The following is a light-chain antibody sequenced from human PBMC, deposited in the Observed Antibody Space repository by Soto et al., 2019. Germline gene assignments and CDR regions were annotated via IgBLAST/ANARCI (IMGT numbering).Light chain of an antibody. CDR3: QQYSNWPPGT. J-gene: IGKJ1*01. V-gene: IGKV3-15*01. CDR1: QSVKTF. Sequence: IVLPQSPATLSLSPGERATLSCRASQSVKTFLVWYQQRPGQSPRLLISDASTGASGIPPRFSGSGSGTEFTLTISSLQSEDFAVYYCQQYSNWPPGTFGQGTKVDIK. CDR2: DAS.